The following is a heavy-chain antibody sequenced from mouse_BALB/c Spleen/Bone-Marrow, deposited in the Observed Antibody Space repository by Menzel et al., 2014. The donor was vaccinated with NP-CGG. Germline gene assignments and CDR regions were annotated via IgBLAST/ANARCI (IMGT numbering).Heavy chain of an antibody. J-gene: IGHJ2*01. V-gene: IGHV2-9*02. D-gene: IGHD1-1*01. Sequence: QVQLKQSGPGLVAPSQTLSITCTVSGFSLTSYGVHWVRQPPGKGLEWLGVIWAGGSTNYNSALMSRLSISKDNSKSKVFLKMNSLQTDDTAMYYCARGLGRWFDYWGQGTIFTVSS. CDR1: GFSLTSYG. CDR2: IWAGGST. CDR3: ARGLGRWFDY.